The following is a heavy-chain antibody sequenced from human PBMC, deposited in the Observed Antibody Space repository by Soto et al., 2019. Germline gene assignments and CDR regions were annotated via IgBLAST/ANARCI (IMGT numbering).Heavy chain of an antibody. J-gene: IGHJ4*02. CDR3: ARTSAVPNTLRSRYFFDY. V-gene: IGHV4-61*01. CDR2: VYYSGTT. D-gene: IGHD2-15*01. Sequence: SETLSLTCSVSGGSVSNKTYYWSWIRQPPGKRLEWIGYVYYSGTTNYNPSLKSRVTISVDLSKNQFSLRLSSVTTADTALYYCARTSAVPNTLRSRYFFDYWGQGTLVTVSS. CDR1: GGSVSNKTYY.